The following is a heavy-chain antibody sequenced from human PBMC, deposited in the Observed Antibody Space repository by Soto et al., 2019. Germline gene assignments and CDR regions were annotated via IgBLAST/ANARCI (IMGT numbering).Heavy chain of an antibody. D-gene: IGHD2-2*01. CDR3: VRGEGYCSSASCYDY. J-gene: IGHJ4*02. CDR2: MNPHSGNA. Sequence: QVQLVQSGAEVKKPGASVKVSCKAAGYTFTNYDINWVRQATGQGLEWMGWMNPHSGNAGYSQKVQGRVTMTRDNSITTAYMELSNLRSDDTAIYYCVRGEGYCSSASCYDYWGQGALVTVSS. CDR1: GYTFTNYD. V-gene: IGHV1-8*01.